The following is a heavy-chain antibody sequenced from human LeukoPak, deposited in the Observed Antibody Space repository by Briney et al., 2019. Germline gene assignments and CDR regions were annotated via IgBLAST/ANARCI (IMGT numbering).Heavy chain of an antibody. Sequence: GASVKVSCKASGYTFTGYYMHWVRQAPGQGLGWMGWINPNSGGTNYAQKFQGRVTMTRDTSISTAYMELSRLRSDDTAVYYCARDYDGIAVAVFENWGQGTLVTVSS. CDR1: GYTFTGYY. D-gene: IGHD6-19*01. V-gene: IGHV1-2*02. CDR3: ARDYDGIAVAVFEN. J-gene: IGHJ4*02. CDR2: INPNSGGT.